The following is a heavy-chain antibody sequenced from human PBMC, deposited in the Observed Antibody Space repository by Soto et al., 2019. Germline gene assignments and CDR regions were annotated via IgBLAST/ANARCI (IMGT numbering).Heavy chain of an antibody. J-gene: IGHJ5*02. Sequence: GGSLRLSCAASGFTFRRFTMNWVRQAPGKGLEWVSTISSNSAYIYYTDALRGRFTISRDNAKNSLHLQMNSLRAEDTAVYYCTRDASRDSSARGWFDPWGPGTLVTVSS. D-gene: IGHD6-13*01. CDR1: GFTFRRFT. CDR3: TRDASRDSSARGWFDP. V-gene: IGHV3-21*01. CDR2: ISSNSAYI.